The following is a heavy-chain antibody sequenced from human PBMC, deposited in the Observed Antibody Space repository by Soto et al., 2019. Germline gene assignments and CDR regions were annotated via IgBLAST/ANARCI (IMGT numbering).Heavy chain of an antibody. D-gene: IGHD3-22*01. CDR1: GFAFSSYS. Sequence: LRLSCAASGFAFSSYSMNWVRQAPGKGLEWVSSISSSSYIYYADSVKGRFTISRDNAKNSLYLQMNSLRAEDTAVYYCARDFYYDSSGLDYWGQGTLVT. CDR2: ISSSSYI. CDR3: ARDFYYDSSGLDY. V-gene: IGHV3-21*01. J-gene: IGHJ4*02.